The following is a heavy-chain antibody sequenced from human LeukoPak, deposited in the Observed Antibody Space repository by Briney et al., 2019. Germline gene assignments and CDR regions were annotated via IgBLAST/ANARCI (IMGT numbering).Heavy chain of an antibody. J-gene: IGHJ5*02. CDR1: GYNFTTYW. Sequence: GESLKISCKASGYNFTTYWIGWVRQMSGKGLEWMGIIYPGDSDTRYSPSLQGQVTISADKSISTAYLQWSTLKASDTAMYYCARQADWFDPWGQGTLVTVSS. D-gene: IGHD6-25*01. CDR3: ARQADWFDP. V-gene: IGHV5-51*01. CDR2: IYPGDSDT.